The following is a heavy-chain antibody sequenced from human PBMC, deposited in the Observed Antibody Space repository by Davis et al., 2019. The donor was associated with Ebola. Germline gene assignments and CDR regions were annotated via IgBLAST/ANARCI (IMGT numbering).Heavy chain of an antibody. Sequence: GESLKISCAASGFTFSSYGMDWVRQAPGKGLEWVANIEPDGSDKNYGDSLNGRFTISRDNPKNTLYLQMNSLGGDDTAIYYCLAGDDGYWGQGTLVTVSS. V-gene: IGHV3-7*01. D-gene: IGHD3-16*01. CDR3: LAGDDGY. CDR1: GFTFSSYG. J-gene: IGHJ4*02. CDR2: IEPDGSDK.